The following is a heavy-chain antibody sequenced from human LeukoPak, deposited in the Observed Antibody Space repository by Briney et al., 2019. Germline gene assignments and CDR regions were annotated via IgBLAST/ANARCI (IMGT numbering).Heavy chain of an antibody. CDR2: IKQDGSEK. D-gene: IGHD6-13*01. J-gene: IGHJ4*02. CDR1: GFTFSDYY. CDR3: AKAGDSSSWYNY. V-gene: IGHV3-7*03. Sequence: PGGSLRLSCAASGFTFSDYYMSWVRQAPGKGLEWVANIKQDGSEKYYVDSVKGRFTISRDNAKNSLYLQMNSLRAEDTAVYYCAKAGDSSSWYNYWGQGTLVTVSS.